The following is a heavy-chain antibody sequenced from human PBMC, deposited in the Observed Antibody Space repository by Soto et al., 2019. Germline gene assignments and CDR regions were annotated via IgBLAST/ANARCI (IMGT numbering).Heavy chain of an antibody. J-gene: IGHJ3*02. D-gene: IGHD3-16*02. CDR3: ARADYIWGSYRYTPIAFDI. CDR1: GFTVSSNY. Sequence: EVQLVESGGGLVQPGGSLRLSCAASGFTVSSNYMSWVRQAPGKGLEWVSVIYSGGSTYYADSVKGRFTISRHNSKNTLYLQMNSLRAEDTAVYYCARADYIWGSYRYTPIAFDIWGQGTMVTVSS. V-gene: IGHV3-53*04. CDR2: IYSGGST.